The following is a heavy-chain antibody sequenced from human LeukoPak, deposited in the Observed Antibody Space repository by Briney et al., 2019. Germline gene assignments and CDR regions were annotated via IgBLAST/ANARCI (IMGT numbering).Heavy chain of an antibody. D-gene: IGHD6-13*01. V-gene: IGHV4-34*01. CDR1: GGSFSGYY. CDR3: ARLRGSSWGLGYYYYYMDV. Sequence: SETLSLTCAVSGGSFSGYYWSWIRQPPGKGLEWIGEINHSGSTNYNPSLKSRVTISVDTSKNQFSLKLSSVTAADTAVYYCARLRGSSWGLGYYYYYMDVWGKGTTVTASS. CDR2: INHSGST. J-gene: IGHJ6*03.